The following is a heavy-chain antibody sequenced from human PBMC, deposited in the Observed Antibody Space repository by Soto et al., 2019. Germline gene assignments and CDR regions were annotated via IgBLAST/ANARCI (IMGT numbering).Heavy chain of an antibody. CDR2: IDPSDSYT. CDR3: ARHRIVARRLGDYYYYGMDV. V-gene: IGHV5-10-1*01. Sequence: GESLKISCKGSGYSFTSYWISWVRQMPGKGLEWMGRIDPSDSYTNYSPSFQGHVTISADKSISTAYLQWSSLKASDTAMYYCARHRIVARRLGDYYYYGMDVWGQGTTVTVSS. J-gene: IGHJ6*02. D-gene: IGHD6-6*01. CDR1: GYSFTSYW.